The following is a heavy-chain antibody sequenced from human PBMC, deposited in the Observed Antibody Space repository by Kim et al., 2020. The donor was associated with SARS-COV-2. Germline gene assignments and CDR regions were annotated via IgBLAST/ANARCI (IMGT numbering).Heavy chain of an antibody. CDR1: GYTFTSHY. CDR3: ARGLTGIPQTLDY. V-gene: IGHV1-46*01. J-gene: IGHJ4*02. Sequence: ASVKVSCKASGYTFTSHYMHWVRQDPGQGIEWTGIINPSGGSTSDAQKFQRRDTMTRDTTTSTVYMELSSLRSEDTAVYYCARGLTGIPQTLDYWGQGTLVTVSS. CDR2: INPSGGST. D-gene: IGHD1-20*01.